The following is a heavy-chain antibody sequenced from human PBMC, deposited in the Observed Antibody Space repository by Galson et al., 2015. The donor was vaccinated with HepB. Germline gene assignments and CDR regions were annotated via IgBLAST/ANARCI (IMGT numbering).Heavy chain of an antibody. CDR2: IDPSDSYT. V-gene: IGHV5-10-1*01. D-gene: IGHD2-15*01. Sequence: QSGAEVKKPGESLRISCKGSGYSFTSYWISWVRQMPGKGLEWMGRIDPSDSYTNYSPSFQGHVTISADKSISTAYLQWSSLKASDTAMYYCAFNGAVAARYNWFDPWGQGTLVTVSS. J-gene: IGHJ5*02. CDR3: AFNGAVAARYNWFDP. CDR1: GYSFTSYW.